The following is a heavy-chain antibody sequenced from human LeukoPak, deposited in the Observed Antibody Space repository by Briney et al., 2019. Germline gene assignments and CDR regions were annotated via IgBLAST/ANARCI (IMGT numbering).Heavy chain of an antibody. D-gene: IGHD6-13*01. CDR1: GYTFTSYD. J-gene: IGHJ5*02. V-gene: IGHV1-8*01. Sequence: ASVKVSCKASGYTFTSYDINWVRPATGQGLEWMGWMNPNSGNTGYAQKFQGRVTMTRNTSISTAYMELSSLRSEDTAVYYCARAQGPSSSWHNWLDPWGQGTLVTVSS. CDR3: ARAQGPSSSWHNWLDP. CDR2: MNPNSGNT.